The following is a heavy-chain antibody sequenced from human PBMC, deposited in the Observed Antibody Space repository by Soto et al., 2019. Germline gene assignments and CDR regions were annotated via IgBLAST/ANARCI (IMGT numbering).Heavy chain of an antibody. V-gene: IGHV1-8*01. CDR3: ARVRGSTSYIDY. J-gene: IGHJ4*02. Sequence: QVQLVQSGAEVKKPGASVKVSCKASGYTFTSYDITWVRQATGQGLEWMGWMNPNSGNTGYAQKFQGRVTMTRNTSRSTAYMELSSLISEDTAVYYCARVRGSTSYIDYWGQGTLVTVSS. D-gene: IGHD2-2*01. CDR2: MNPNSGNT. CDR1: GYTFTSYD.